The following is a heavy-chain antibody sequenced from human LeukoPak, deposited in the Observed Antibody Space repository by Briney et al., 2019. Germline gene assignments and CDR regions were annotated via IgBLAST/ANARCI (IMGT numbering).Heavy chain of an antibody. CDR2: INKYNNNT. D-gene: IGHD3-10*02. V-gene: IGHV1-18*01. J-gene: IGHJ5*02. CDR1: GYTFTSYG. Sequence: ASVKVSCKASGYTFTSYGISWVRQAPGQGLEWMGWINKYNNNTNYVQKFQGRVTMTTDTSTNTAYMELRSLRSDDTAVYYCAREGLLFGELLEYNWFDPWGQGTLVTVSS. CDR3: AREGLLFGELLEYNWFDP.